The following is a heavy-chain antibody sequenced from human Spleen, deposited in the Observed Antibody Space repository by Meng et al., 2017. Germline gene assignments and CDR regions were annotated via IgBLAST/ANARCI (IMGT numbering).Heavy chain of an antibody. CDR2: IYTGDNT. CDR3: AKDLLSWYDIDR. Sequence: GESLKISCAASGFIVSNNYMSWVRQAPGKGLEWVSVIYTGDNTYYADSVKGRFTIPRDNSKNTLYLQMNRLRAEDTAVYYCAKDLLSWYDIDRWGQGNLVTVSS. D-gene: IGHD3-22*01. CDR1: GFIVSNNY. J-gene: IGHJ5*02. V-gene: IGHV3-53*01.